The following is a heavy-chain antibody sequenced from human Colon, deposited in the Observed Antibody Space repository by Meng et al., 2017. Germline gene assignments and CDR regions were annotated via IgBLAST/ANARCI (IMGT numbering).Heavy chain of an antibody. V-gene: IGHV4-31*02. CDR2: ISNSGSA. D-gene: IGHD2-21*01. CDR1: GGSNISGGYY. CDR3: ARAGLHSYYFDF. J-gene: IGHJ4*02. Sequence: QVQLRESGPGLGKPSQTLSLICSVSGGSNISGGYYWSWIRQHPQKGLEWIGYISNSGSAYYNPSLKSRVSISVDTSKNQFSLKMDTVTAADTALYYCARAGLHSYYFDFWGQGTLVTVSS.